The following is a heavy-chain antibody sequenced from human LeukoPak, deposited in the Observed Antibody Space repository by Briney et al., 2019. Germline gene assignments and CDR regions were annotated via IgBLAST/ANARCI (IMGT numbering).Heavy chain of an antibody. CDR1: GFTFSSYG. J-gene: IGHJ5*02. V-gene: IGHV3-30*02. D-gene: IGHD6-6*01. CDR2: IRYDGSNK. Sequence: GGSLRLXCAASGFTFSSYGMHWVRQAPGKGLEWVAFIRYDGSNKYYADSVKGRFTISRDNSKNTLYLQMNSLRAEDTAVYYCAKHKYSSSPAWFDPWGQGTLVTVSS. CDR3: AKHKYSSSPAWFDP.